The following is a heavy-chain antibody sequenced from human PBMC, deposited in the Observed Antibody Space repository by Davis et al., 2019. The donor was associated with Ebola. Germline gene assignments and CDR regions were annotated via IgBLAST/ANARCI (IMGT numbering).Heavy chain of an antibody. CDR2: ISYDGSNK. V-gene: IGHV3-30-3*01. CDR1: GFTFSSYA. J-gene: IGHJ4*02. Sequence: GESLKISCAASGFTFSSYAMHWVRQAPGKGLEWVAVISYDGSNKYYADSVKGRFTISRDNSKNTLYLQMNSLRAEDTAVYYCARDRNYFDYWGQGTLVTVSS. CDR3: ARDRNYFDY.